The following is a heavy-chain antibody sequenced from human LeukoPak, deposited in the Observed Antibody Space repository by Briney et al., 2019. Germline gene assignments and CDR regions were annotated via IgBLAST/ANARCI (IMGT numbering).Heavy chain of an antibody. Sequence: SETLSLTCTVSGGSISSYYWSWIRQPPGKGLEWIGYIYYSGSTNYNPSLKRRVTISVDTSKNQFSLKLSSVTAADTAVYYCARSDIVVVPAATSDYWGQGTLVTVSS. CDR2: IYYSGST. V-gene: IGHV4-59*01. D-gene: IGHD2-2*01. CDR1: GGSISSYY. J-gene: IGHJ4*02. CDR3: ARSDIVVVPAATSDY.